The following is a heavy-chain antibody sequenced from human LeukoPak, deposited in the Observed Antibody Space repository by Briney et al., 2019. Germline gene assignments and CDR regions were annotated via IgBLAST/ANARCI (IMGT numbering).Heavy chain of an antibody. CDR1: GYTFTSYA. Sequence: ASVKLSCKASGYTFTSYAMNWVRQAPGQGLEWMGWISAYNGNTNYAQKLQGRVTMTTDTSTSTAYMELRSLRSDDTAVYYCARDEPYSSSWSVGAFDIWGQGTMVTVSS. CDR3: ARDEPYSSSWSVGAFDI. V-gene: IGHV1-18*01. D-gene: IGHD6-13*01. CDR2: ISAYNGNT. J-gene: IGHJ3*02.